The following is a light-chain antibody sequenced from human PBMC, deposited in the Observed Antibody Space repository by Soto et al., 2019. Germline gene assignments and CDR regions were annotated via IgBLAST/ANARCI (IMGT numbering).Light chain of an antibody. CDR1: SSNIGAGYD. CDR2: ANS. CDR3: QSYDSSLSAWV. Sequence: QAVHTQPPSVSGAPGQRVTISCTGSSSNIGAGYDVHWYQQLPGTAPKLLISANSNRPSGVPDRFSGSKSGTSASLAITGLQAEDEADYYCQSYDSSLSAWVFGGGTQLTVL. V-gene: IGLV1-40*01. J-gene: IGLJ3*02.